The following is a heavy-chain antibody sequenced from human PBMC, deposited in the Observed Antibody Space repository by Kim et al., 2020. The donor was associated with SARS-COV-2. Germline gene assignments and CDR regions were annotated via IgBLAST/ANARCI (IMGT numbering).Heavy chain of an antibody. Sequence: ASVKVSCKASGYTFTSYYMHWVRQAPGQGLEWIGIINPSGGSTSYAQKFQGRVTMTRDTSTSTVYMELSSLRSEDTAVYYCARPKGGYSYGNDAFDIWGQGTMVTVSS. D-gene: IGHD5-18*01. V-gene: IGHV1-46*01. J-gene: IGHJ3*02. CDR3: ARPKGGYSYGNDAFDI. CDR1: GYTFTSYY. CDR2: INPSGGST.